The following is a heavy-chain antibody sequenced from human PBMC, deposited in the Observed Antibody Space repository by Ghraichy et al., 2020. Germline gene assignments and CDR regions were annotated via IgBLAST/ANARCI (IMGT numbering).Heavy chain of an antibody. CDR2: INYSGST. Sequence: ETLALTCTVSGGSISSTYYYWGWIRQPPGKGLEWIGGINYSGSTFTNPSLKSRVTISVDTSKNQFSLKLSSVTAADTAVYYCGSPGENYFDPWGQGTLVTVSS. CDR3: GSPGENYFDP. CDR1: GGSISSTYYY. D-gene: IGHD1-7*01. J-gene: IGHJ5*02. V-gene: IGHV4-39*01.